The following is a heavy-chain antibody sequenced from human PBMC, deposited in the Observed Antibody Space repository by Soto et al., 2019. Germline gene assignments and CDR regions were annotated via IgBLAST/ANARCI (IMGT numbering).Heavy chain of an antibody. CDR3: AKEGSGYYYYYYGMDV. CDR1: GFTFSSYA. D-gene: IGHD3-3*01. J-gene: IGHJ6*02. CDR2: ISGSGGST. V-gene: IGHV3-23*01. Sequence: GGSLRLSCAASGFTFSSYAMSWVRQAPGKGLEWVSAISGSGGSTYYADSVKGRFTISRDNSKNTLYLQMNSLRAEDTAVYYCAKEGSGYYYYYYGMDVWGQGTTVTVSS.